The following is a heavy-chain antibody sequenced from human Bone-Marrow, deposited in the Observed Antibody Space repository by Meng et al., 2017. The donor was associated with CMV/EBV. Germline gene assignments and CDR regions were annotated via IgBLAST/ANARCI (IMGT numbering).Heavy chain of an antibody. J-gene: IGHJ6*02. CDR2: INPSGGSP. CDR3: ARDRRGREVDPAVLDV. Sequence: ASVKVSCKAYGYTFANYYMHWVRQAPGQGLEWMAIINPSGGSPTYPRKFQGRLKMTSDTSTSSVYMELTSLTSDDTAVYYCARDRRGREVDPAVLDVWGQGTTVTVSS. D-gene: IGHD2-2*01. CDR1: GYTFANYY. V-gene: IGHV1-46*01.